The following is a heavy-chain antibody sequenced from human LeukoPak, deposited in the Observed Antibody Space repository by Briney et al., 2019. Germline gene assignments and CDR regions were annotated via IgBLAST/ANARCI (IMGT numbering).Heavy chain of an antibody. Sequence: GGSLRLSCVASGFTFSNAWMSWVRQAPGKGLEWVGRIKTKTDGGTTDCAAPVKGRFTISRDDSKNTLYLQMNSLKTEDTAVYYCTTDRGYCRGGACLYYYYGMDVWGKGTTVTVSS. J-gene: IGHJ6*04. D-gene: IGHD2-15*01. CDR2: IKTKTDGGTT. CDR3: TTDRGYCRGGACLYYYYGMDV. V-gene: IGHV3-15*01. CDR1: GFTFSNAW.